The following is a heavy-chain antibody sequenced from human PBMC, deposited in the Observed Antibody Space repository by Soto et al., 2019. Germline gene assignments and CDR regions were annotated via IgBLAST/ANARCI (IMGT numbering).Heavy chain of an antibody. D-gene: IGHD3-10*01. J-gene: IGHJ6*04. CDR2: VNPNSGGT. CDR3: ATAYYSGAGVNYGVDV. CDR1: GYTFSGYY. Sequence: QVQLVQSGAEVKKPGASVKVSCKASGYTFSGYYIHWVRQAPGQGLEWMGWVNPNSGGTNYAQNCQGRVTMTSDTSIPTAYMEMSRLRSDDTAVYYCATAYYSGAGVNYGVDVWGKGTTVIVSS. V-gene: IGHV1-2*02.